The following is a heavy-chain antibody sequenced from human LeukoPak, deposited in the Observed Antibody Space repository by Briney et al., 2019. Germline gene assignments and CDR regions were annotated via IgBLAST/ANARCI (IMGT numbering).Heavy chain of an antibody. CDR2: MNPNSGNT. CDR3: ARGGGKIDGYNNY. CDR1: GYTFTGYY. Sequence: ASVKVSCKASGYTFTGYYMHWVQQATGQGLEWMGWMNPNSGNTGYAQKFQGRVTMTRNTSISTAYMELSSLRSEDTAVYYCARGGGKIDGYNNYWGQGTLVTVSS. D-gene: IGHD5-24*01. V-gene: IGHV1-8*02. J-gene: IGHJ4*02.